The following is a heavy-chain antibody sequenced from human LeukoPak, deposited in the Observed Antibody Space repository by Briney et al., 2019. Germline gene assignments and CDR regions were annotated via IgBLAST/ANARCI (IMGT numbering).Heavy chain of an antibody. Sequence: GGSLRLSCAASGFTFSSYAMHWVRQAPGKGLEYVSAISSTGSSTYYANSVKGRFTISRDNSKNTLYLQMGSLRAEDMAVYYCAKEENNDFWSGYPIDYWGQGTLVTVSS. CDR2: ISSTGSST. V-gene: IGHV3-64*01. CDR3: AKEENNDFWSGYPIDY. CDR1: GFTFSSYA. J-gene: IGHJ4*02. D-gene: IGHD3-3*01.